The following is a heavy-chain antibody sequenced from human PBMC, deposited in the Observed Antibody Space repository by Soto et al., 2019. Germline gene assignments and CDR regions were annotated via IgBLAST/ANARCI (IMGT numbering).Heavy chain of an antibody. CDR2: IYYSGST. D-gene: IGHD2-8*02. J-gene: IGHJ5*02. CDR1: GGSISSYY. CDR3: ARGLWGVPLSTGFGP. Sequence: SETLSLTCTVSGGSISSYYWSWIRQPPGKGLEWIGYIYYSGSTNYNPSLKSRVTISVDTSKNQFSLKLSSVTAADTAVYYCARGLWGVPLSTGFGPWGQGTLVTVSS. V-gene: IGHV4-59*01.